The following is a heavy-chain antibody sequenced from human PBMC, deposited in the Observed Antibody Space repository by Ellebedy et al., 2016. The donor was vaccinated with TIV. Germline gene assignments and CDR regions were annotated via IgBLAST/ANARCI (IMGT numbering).Heavy chain of an antibody. CDR3: ARDGFGAYSY. J-gene: IGHJ4*02. Sequence: GGSLRLXXAASGLTLSSYWMDWVRQAPGKGLEWVANIKQDGSEKNYVHSVKGRFTVSRDNAKNAVYLQMNNLRAEDTAVYYCARDGFGAYSYWGQGTLVTVSS. CDR2: IKQDGSEK. V-gene: IGHV3-7*01. CDR1: GLTLSSYW. D-gene: IGHD1-26*01.